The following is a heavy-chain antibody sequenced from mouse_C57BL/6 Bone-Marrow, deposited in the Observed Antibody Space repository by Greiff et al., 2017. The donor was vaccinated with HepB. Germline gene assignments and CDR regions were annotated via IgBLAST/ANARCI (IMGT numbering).Heavy chain of an antibody. V-gene: IGHV1-50*01. D-gene: IGHD1-1*01. CDR2: IDPSDSYT. Sequence: VQLQQSGAELVKPGASVKLSCKASGYTFTSYWMQWVKQRPGQGLEWIGEIDPSDSYTNYNQKFKGKATLTVDTSSSTAYMQLSSLTSEDSAVYYCAREGNYYGTPDYWGQGTTLTVSS. CDR3: AREGNYYGTPDY. CDR1: GYTFTSYW. J-gene: IGHJ2*01.